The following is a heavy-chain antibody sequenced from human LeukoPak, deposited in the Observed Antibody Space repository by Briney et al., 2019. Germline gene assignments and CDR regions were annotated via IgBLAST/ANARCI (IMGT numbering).Heavy chain of an antibody. CDR2: IYHSGST. D-gene: IGHD6-13*01. CDR1: GYSISSGYY. CDR3: ARRGAAAGNFDY. J-gene: IGHJ4*02. V-gene: IGHV4-38-2*02. Sequence: SETLSLTCTVSGYSISSGYYWGWIRQPPGKGLEWIGSIYHSGSTYYNPSLKSRVTISVDTSKNQFSLKLSSVTAADTAAYYCARRGAAAGNFDYWGQGTLVTVSS.